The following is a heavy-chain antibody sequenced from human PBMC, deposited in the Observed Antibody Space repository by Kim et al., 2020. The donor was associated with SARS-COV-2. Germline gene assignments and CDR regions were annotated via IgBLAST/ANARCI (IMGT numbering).Heavy chain of an antibody. D-gene: IGHD3-10*01. Sequence: GGSLRLSCAASGFTFSSYAMHWVRQAPGKGLEWVAVISYDGSNKYYADSVKGRFTISRDNSKNTLYLQMNSLRAEDTAVYYCARDGRFGELLAYFDYWGQGTLVTVSS. CDR2: ISYDGSNK. V-gene: IGHV3-30*04. CDR3: ARDGRFGELLAYFDY. CDR1: GFTFSSYA. J-gene: IGHJ4*02.